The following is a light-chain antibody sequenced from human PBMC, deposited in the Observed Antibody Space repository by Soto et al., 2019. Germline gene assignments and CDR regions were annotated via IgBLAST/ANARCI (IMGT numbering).Light chain of an antibody. CDR3: SSYTSDFTII. CDR2: DVS. CDR1: ISDVGGYQY. Sequence: QSVLTQPASVSGSPGQSITISCTGTISDVGGYQYVSWFQQHPGKAPKLMIYDVSDRPSGVSSRFSGSKSGNTASLTISGLQSEDEADYYCSSYTSDFTIIFGGGTKLTFL. J-gene: IGLJ2*01. V-gene: IGLV2-14*03.